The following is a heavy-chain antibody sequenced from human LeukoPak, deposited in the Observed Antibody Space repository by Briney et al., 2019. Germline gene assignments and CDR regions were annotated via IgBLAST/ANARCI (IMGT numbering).Heavy chain of an antibody. J-gene: IGHJ4*02. V-gene: IGHV3-30*19. CDR1: GFTFSSYG. CDR3: ARGPEKSLRYYFHY. Sequence: GGSLRLSCAASGFTFSSYGMHWVRQAPGKGLEWVAVISYDGNNKYYTDSVQGRFTISRDNSKNTLYLQMISLRAEDTAVYYCARGPEKSLRYYFHYWGQGTLVTVSS. CDR2: ISYDGNNK.